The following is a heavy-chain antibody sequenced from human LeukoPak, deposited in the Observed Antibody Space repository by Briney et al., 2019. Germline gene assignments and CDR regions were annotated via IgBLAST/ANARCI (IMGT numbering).Heavy chain of an antibody. CDR1: GFTFSDYY. CDR3: ARSSPYHYVWGSYRPSYYFDY. D-gene: IGHD3-16*02. J-gene: IGHJ4*02. V-gene: IGHV3-11*01. Sequence: PGGSLRLSCAASGFTFSDYYMSWIRQAPGKGLEWVSYISSSGSTIYYADSVKGRFTSSRDNAKNSLYLQMNSLRAEDTAVYYCARSSPYHYVWGSYRPSYYFDYWGQGTLVTVSS. CDR2: ISSSGSTI.